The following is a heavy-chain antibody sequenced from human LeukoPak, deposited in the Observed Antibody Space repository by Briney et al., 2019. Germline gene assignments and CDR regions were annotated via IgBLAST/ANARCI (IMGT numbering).Heavy chain of an antibody. CDR3: AKASDRSGWYGHYYYYYGMDV. D-gene: IGHD6-19*01. CDR2: ISGSGYT. CDR1: GFTFSSYA. Sequence: GESLRLSCAASGFTFSSYAMSWVRQAPGKGLEWVSAISGSGYTYYADSAKGRFTISRDNSKNTLYLQMNSLRAEDTAVYYCAKASDRSGWYGHYYYYYGMDVWGQGTTVTVSS. J-gene: IGHJ6*02. V-gene: IGHV3-23*01.